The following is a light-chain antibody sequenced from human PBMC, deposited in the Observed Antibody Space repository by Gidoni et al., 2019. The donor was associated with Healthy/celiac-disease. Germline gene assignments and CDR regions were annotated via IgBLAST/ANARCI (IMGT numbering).Light chain of an antibody. CDR3: QQYNNWPPFLFT. J-gene: IGKJ3*01. Sequence: LLIYGASTRATGIPARFSGSGSGTEFTLTISSLQSEDFAVYYGQQYNNWPPFLFTFGPGTKVDIK. V-gene: IGKV3-15*01. CDR2: GAS.